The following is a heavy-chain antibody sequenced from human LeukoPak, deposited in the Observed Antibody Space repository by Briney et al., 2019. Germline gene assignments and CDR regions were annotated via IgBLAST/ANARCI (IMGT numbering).Heavy chain of an antibody. D-gene: IGHD3-22*01. CDR1: GFSFSSYA. CDR2: ISPSSSYI. Sequence: GGSLRLSCAAPGFSFSSYAINWVRQAPGKGLEWVSSISPSSSYIHYADSAKGRFTISRDNAKNSLYLQMNSLRAEDTAVYYCARVVTYYSDSSGYALDYWGQEALVTVSS. J-gene: IGHJ4*02. CDR3: ARVVTYYSDSSGYALDY. V-gene: IGHV3-21*01.